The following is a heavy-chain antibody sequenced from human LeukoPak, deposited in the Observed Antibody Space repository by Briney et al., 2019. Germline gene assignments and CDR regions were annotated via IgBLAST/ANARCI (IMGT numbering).Heavy chain of an antibody. CDR3: ARVVEAVGNNCFDP. CDR1: GGSFSGYY. V-gene: IGHV4-34*01. D-gene: IGHD6-25*01. J-gene: IGHJ5*02. CDR2: INHSGST. Sequence: PSQTLSLTCAVYGGSFSGYYWSWIRQPPGKGLEWIAEINHSGSTNYNPSLKSRVTISVDTTKNQCSLRLSSVTAGETAVYFCARVVEAVGNNCFDPWGQGTLVTVSS.